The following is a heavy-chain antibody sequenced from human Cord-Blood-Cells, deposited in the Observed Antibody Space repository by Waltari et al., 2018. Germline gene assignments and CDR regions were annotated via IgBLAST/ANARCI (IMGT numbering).Heavy chain of an antibody. CDR3: ANYGSGSYDAFDI. CDR1: GGSISSSSYH. Sequence: QLQLQESGPGLVKPSETLSLTCTVSGGSISSSSYHWGWFRQPPGKGLEWIGSIYYSGRTYSNPSLKSRVTISVDTAKNQFSLKLSSVTAADTAVYYCANYGSGSYDAFDIWGQGTMVTVSS. V-gene: IGHV4-39*01. D-gene: IGHD3-10*01. J-gene: IGHJ3*02. CDR2: IYYSGRT.